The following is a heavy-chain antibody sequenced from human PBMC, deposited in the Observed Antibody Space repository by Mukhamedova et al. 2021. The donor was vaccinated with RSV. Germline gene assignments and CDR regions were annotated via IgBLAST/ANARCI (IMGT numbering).Heavy chain of an antibody. Sequence: GLEWVAFIRYDSNNKYYADSVKGRFTISRDNSKNTLYLQMNSLRAEDTAVYYCGSAGIWEPAPEYWGQGTLVTVSS. J-gene: IGHJ4*02. D-gene: IGHD1-26*01. CDR3: GSAGIWEPAPEY. CDR2: IRYDSNNK. V-gene: IGHV3-30*02.